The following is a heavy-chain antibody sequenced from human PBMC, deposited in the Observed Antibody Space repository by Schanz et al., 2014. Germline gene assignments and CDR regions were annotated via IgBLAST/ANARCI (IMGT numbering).Heavy chain of an antibody. J-gene: IGHJ4*02. CDR2: ISGSGAST. Sequence: EVQLLESGGGFVQPGGSLRLSCVASGVTFSSYAMSWVRQASGKGLEWVSAISGSGASTYYADSVKGRFTISRDNLKNTVYLQMNSLRAGDTAVYYCARLDSSSWYPRYWGQGTLVTVSS. D-gene: IGHD6-13*01. CDR3: ARLDSSSWYPRY. V-gene: IGHV3-23*01. CDR1: GVTFSSYA.